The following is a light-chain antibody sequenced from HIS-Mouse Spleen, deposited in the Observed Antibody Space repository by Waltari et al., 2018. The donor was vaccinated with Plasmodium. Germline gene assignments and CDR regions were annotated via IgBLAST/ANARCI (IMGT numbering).Light chain of an antibody. V-gene: IGLV2-23*01. Sequence: QSALTQPASVSGSPGQSITISCTGTSSDVASYNLVSWYQQHPGKAPKLMIYEGSKRPSGVSNRFSGSKSGNTASRTISGLQAEDEADYYCCSYAGSTTWVFGGGTKLTVL. CDR3: CSYAGSTTWV. CDR2: EGS. J-gene: IGLJ3*02. CDR1: SSDVASYNL.